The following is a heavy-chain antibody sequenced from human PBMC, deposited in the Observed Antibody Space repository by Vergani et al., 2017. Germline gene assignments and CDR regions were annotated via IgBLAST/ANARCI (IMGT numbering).Heavy chain of an antibody. CDR1: GGTFKSNT. J-gene: IGHJ5*02. D-gene: IGHD3-22*01. V-gene: IGHV1-69*01. Sequence: QVQLVQSGAEVKKPGSSVKVSCKTSGGTFKSNTFSWVRQAPGQGLEWMGGIIPIFGTADYAQDFQGRLSITADESTSTVYMELSSLRSDDTAIYYCARDSGRDEIGRPRSYYDSSGYDPWGQGTLVTVSS. CDR2: IIPIFGTA. CDR3: ARDSGRDEIGRPRSYYDSSGYDP.